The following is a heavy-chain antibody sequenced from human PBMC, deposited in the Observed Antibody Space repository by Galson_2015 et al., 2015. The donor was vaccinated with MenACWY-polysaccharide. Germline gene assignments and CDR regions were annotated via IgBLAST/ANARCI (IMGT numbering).Heavy chain of an antibody. D-gene: IGHD3-16*01. CDR3: ARDPLWDRTVGFDY. CDR2: INSDRTSK. CDR1: GFTFSSDW. V-gene: IGHV3-74*01. J-gene: IGHJ4*02. Sequence: LRLSCAASGFTFSSDWMHWVRQAPGKGLVWISRINSDRTSKTYADSVKGRFTISRDNAKNTLYLQMNSLRAEDTAVNYCARDPLWDRTVGFDYWGQGTLVTVSS.